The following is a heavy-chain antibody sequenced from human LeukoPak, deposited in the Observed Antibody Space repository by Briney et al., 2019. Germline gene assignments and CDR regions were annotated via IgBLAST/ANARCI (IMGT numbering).Heavy chain of an antibody. V-gene: IGHV4-4*08. CDR3: ARRIQLWSYWHFDL. J-gene: IGHJ2*01. CDR2: SYDSWRM. CDR1: GDSISRES. Sequence: PSETLSLTCTVSGDSISRESWSWIRQAPGKGLECIGYSYDSWRMNYDPSLQSRVTISLDTSKNRLSLQLSSVTAADTAVYYCARRIQLWSYWHFDLWSRGTLVTVTS. D-gene: IGHD1-1*01.